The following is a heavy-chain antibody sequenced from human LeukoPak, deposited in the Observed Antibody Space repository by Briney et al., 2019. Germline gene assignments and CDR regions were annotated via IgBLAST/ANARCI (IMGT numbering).Heavy chain of an antibody. CDR2: IKQDGSEK. CDR3: ARGGSSSWYLRDYYMDV. Sequence: GGSLRLSCAASGFIFSNYWMSWVRQAPGKGLEWVANIKQDGSEKYYVDSVKGRFTISRDNAKNSLYLQMNSLRAEDTAVYYCARGGSSSWYLRDYYMDVWGKGTTVTVS. CDR1: GFIFSNYW. D-gene: IGHD6-13*01. J-gene: IGHJ6*03. V-gene: IGHV3-7*01.